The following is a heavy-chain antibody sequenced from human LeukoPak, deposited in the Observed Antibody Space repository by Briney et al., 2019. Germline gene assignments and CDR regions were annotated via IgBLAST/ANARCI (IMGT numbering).Heavy chain of an antibody. CDR1: GFTFSSYS. Sequence: GGSLRLSCAASGFTFSSYSMNWVRQAPGKGLEWVSSLSRGSRYIYYADSVKGRFTISRDNAKNSLYLQMHSLRAEDTAVYYCARREVYSDSSGCVVGGMDVWGKGTTVIVFS. V-gene: IGHV3-21*01. CDR2: LSRGSRYI. D-gene: IGHD3-22*01. J-gene: IGHJ6*04. CDR3: ARREVYSDSSGCVVGGMDV.